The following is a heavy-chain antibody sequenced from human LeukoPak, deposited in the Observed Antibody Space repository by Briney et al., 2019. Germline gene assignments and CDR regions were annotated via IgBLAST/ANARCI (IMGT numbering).Heavy chain of an antibody. D-gene: IGHD3-16*01. CDR2: IKQDGSEK. Sequence: PGGSLRLSCAASGFTFSSYWMSWVRQAPGKGLEWVANIKQDGSEKYYVDSVKGRFTISRDNAKNSLYLRMNSLRAEDTAVYYCASYGARYDPLDYWGQGTLVTVSS. CDR3: ASYGARYDPLDY. CDR1: GFTFSSYW. V-gene: IGHV3-7*01. J-gene: IGHJ4*02.